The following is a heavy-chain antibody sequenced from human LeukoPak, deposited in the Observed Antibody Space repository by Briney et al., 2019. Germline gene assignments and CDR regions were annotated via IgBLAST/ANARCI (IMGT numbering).Heavy chain of an antibody. CDR3: ARAPGYDLYDY. CDR2: ISYDGSNK. J-gene: IGHJ4*02. D-gene: IGHD5-12*01. V-gene: IGHV3-30-3*01. Sequence: GGSLRLSCAGSGFTFSSYAMHWVRQAPGKGLEWVAVISYDGSNKYYADSVKGRFTISRDNSKNTLYLQMNSLRAEDTAVYYCARAPGYDLYDYWGQGTLVTVSS. CDR1: GFTFSSYA.